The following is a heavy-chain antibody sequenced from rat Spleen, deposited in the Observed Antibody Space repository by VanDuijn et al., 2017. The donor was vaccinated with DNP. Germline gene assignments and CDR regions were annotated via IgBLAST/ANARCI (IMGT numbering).Heavy chain of an antibody. CDR1: SLTLSDFN. J-gene: IGHJ2*01. V-gene: IGHV5S10*01. CDR2: IIYDGSRT. CDR3: ATRDTAGITD. D-gene: IGHD1-9*01. Sequence: EVQLVESGGGLVQPGRSLKLSCPASSLTLSDFNMAWVRQAPKRGLEWVATIIYDGSRTFYRDSVKGRFTVSRDNAKSTLFLQMDSLRSEDTATYYCATRDTAGITDWGQGVMVTVSS.